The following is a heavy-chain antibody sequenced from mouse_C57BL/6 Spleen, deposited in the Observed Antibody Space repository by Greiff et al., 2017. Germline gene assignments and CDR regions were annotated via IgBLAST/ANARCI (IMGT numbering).Heavy chain of an antibody. CDR2: ISYDGSN. D-gene: IGHD1-1*01. J-gene: IGHJ4*01. CDR3: ATVVENYAMDY. Sequence: EVQVVESGPGLVKPSQSLSLTCSVTGYSITSGYYWNWIRQFPGNKLEWMGYISYDGSNNYNPSLKNRISITRDTSKNQFFLKLNSVTTEDTATYYCATVVENYAMDYWGQGTSVTVSS. CDR1: GYSITSGYY. V-gene: IGHV3-6*01.